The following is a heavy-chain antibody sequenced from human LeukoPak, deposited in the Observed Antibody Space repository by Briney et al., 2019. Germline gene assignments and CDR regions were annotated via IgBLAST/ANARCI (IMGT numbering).Heavy chain of an antibody. CDR2: ISYDGSNK. V-gene: IGHV3-30*04. CDR3: ASPSRPPAHYFDY. Sequence: PGGSLRLSCAASGFTFSSYAMHWVRQAPGKGLEWVAVISYDGSNKYYADSVKGRFTISRDNSKNTLYLQMNSLRAEDTAVYYCASPSRPPAHYFDYWGQGTLVTVSS. J-gene: IGHJ4*02. CDR1: GFTFSSYA.